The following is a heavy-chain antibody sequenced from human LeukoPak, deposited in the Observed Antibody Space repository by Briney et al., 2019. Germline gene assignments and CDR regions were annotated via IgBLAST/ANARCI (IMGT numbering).Heavy chain of an antibody. Sequence: GGSLRLSCAASGFTFSSYAMSWVRQAPGKGLEWVSTISGSGDSTYYADSVKGRFTISRDNSKNTLYLQMNSLRAEDTAVYYCAHIALWLLPHDYWGQGTLATVSS. CDR3: AHIALWLLPHDY. CDR2: ISGSGDST. D-gene: IGHD6-19*01. V-gene: IGHV3-23*01. J-gene: IGHJ4*02. CDR1: GFTFSSYA.